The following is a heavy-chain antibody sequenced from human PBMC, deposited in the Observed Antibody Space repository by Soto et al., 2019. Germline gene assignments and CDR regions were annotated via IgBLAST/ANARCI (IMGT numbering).Heavy chain of an antibody. V-gene: IGHV4-4*07. D-gene: IGHD2-8*02. Sequence: SETLSLTCTVSGASITGTSYWSWIRQPAGKGLEWIGRFSLSGTTNYNPSLRSRVTMSADVSKNQFSLRLTSVTAADTALYYCARGMTPPGAPAWYYFDSWGQGTLVTVSA. J-gene: IGHJ4*02. CDR3: ARGMTPPGAPAWYYFDS. CDR1: GASITGTSY. CDR2: FSLSGTT.